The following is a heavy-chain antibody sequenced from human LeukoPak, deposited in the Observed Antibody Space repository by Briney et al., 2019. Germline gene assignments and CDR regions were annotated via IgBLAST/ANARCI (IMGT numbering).Heavy chain of an antibody. CDR2: IYSGGST. CDR3: ASSGPGITIFGVVMSEDYYYYGMDV. CDR1: GFTVSSNY. Sequence: GGSLRLSCAASGFTVSSNYMSWVRQAPGKGLEWVSVIYSGGSTYYADSVKGRFTISRDNSKNTLYLQMNSLRAEDTAAHYCASSGPGITIFGVVMSEDYYYYGMDVWGQGTTVTVSS. V-gene: IGHV3-66*01. D-gene: IGHD3-3*01. J-gene: IGHJ6*02.